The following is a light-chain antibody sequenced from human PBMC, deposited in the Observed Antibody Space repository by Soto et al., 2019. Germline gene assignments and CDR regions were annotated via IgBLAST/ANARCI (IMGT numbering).Light chain of an antibody. J-gene: IGKJ5*01. CDR1: QSVTTK. V-gene: IGKV3-20*01. Sequence: ENGLTKSAVTLSLSPGERSTLACRASQSVTTKLAWYQHKPGQAPRLLISGASSRASGVPDRFSGSGSETDFTLIISSLQPEDFALYYCQQYGGSPITFGQGTRLEI. CDR2: GAS. CDR3: QQYGGSPIT.